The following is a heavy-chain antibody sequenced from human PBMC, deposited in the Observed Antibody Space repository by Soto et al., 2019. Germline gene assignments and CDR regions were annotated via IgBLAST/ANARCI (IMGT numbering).Heavy chain of an antibody. CDR1: GFTFSSYA. J-gene: IGHJ4*02. CDR2: ISGSGGST. D-gene: IGHD3-9*01. Sequence: EVQLLESGGGLVQPGGSLRLSCAASGFTFSSYAMSWVRQAPGKGLEWVSAISGSGGSTYYADSVKGRFTISRDNSKNTLYLQMNSLRAADTALYYCAKDLSYDILTGHPGGDFDYWGQGTLVTVS. CDR3: AKDLSYDILTGHPGGDFDY. V-gene: IGHV3-23*01.